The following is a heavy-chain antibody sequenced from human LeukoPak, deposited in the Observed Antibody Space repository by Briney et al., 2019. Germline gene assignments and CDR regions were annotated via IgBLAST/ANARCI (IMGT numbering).Heavy chain of an antibody. CDR3: ARITTVVRGYYYYYYMDV. J-gene: IGHJ6*03. V-gene: IGHV2-26*01. CDR2: IFSNDEK. CDR1: GFSLSNARMG. Sequence: SGPTLVNPTEALTLTCTVSGFSLSNARMGVSWIRQPPGKALEWLAHIFSNDEKSYSTSLKSRPTISKDTSKSQVVITMTNMDPVDTATYYCARITTVVRGYYYYYYMDVWGKGTTVTVSS. D-gene: IGHD2-15*01.